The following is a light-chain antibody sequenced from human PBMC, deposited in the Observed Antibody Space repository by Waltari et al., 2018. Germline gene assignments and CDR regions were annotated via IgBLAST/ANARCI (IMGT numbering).Light chain of an antibody. J-gene: IGLJ1*01. CDR2: SNN. Sequence: QSVLTQPPSASGTPGQWVTISCSGSSPNTGRHIVNWYQQPPGTAPKPLIHSNNERPSGVPDRFSGSKSGTSASLAISGLQSEDEADYYCAAWGGSLNGYVFGTGTKVTVL. CDR3: AAWGGSLNGYV. V-gene: IGLV1-44*01. CDR1: SPNTGRHI.